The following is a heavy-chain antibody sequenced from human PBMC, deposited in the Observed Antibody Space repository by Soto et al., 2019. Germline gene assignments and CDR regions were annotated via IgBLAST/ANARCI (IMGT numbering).Heavy chain of an antibody. J-gene: IGHJ4*02. Sequence: EVQLVESGGGLIQPGGSLRLSCAASGFTVSSTYMSWVRQAPGKGLEWVSVIYSGGSTYYADSVKGRFTISRDNSKNTMYIQMNSLRAEDTAVYYCARSGYSYGPFDYWGQGTLVTVSS. CDR2: IYSGGST. CDR1: GFTVSSTY. V-gene: IGHV3-53*01. CDR3: ARSGYSYGPFDY. D-gene: IGHD5-18*01.